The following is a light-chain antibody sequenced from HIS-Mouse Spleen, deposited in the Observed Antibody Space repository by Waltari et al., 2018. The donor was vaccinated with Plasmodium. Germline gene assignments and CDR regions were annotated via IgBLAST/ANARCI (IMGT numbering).Light chain of an antibody. CDR1: QSCSSN. CDR3: QQYNNWSFT. Sequence: EIVMTQSPATLSVSPGESATLPCRASQSCSSNLAWYKQKPGQAPRLLIYGASTRATGIPARFSGSGSGTEFTLTISSLQSEDFAVYYCQQYNNWSFTFGPGTKVDIK. V-gene: IGKV3-15*01. J-gene: IGKJ3*01. CDR2: GAS.